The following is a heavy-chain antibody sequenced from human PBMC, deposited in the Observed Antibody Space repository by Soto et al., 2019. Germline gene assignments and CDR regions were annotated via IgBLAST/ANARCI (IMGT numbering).Heavy chain of an antibody. CDR1: GLACRSRR. V-gene: IGHV3-43*01. D-gene: IGHD3-22*01. Sequence: GGCMRLSCAASGLACRSRRSQYVQQDPGKGLEWVSLISWDGGSTYYAESMKGRFTISRDNSKNTLYLQLNSLRAADTAVYYCAKDPTYDSSGYYFYYGMDVWGQGTTVTVSS. CDR2: ISWDGGST. CDR3: AKDPTYDSSGYYFYYGMDV. J-gene: IGHJ6*02.